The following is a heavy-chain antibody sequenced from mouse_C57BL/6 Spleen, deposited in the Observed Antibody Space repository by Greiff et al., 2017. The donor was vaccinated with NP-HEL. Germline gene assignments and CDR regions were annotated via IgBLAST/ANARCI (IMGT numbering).Heavy chain of an antibody. CDR1: GFTFSSYA. J-gene: IGHJ4*01. CDR2: ISSGGDYI. Sequence: DVKLQESGEGLVKPGGSLKLSCAASGFTFSSYAMSWVRQTPEKRLEWVAYISSGGDYIYYADTVKGRFPISRDNARNTLYLQMSSLKSEDTAMYYCTRDLPSTVVAEMDYWGQGTSVTVSS. V-gene: IGHV5-9-1*02. D-gene: IGHD1-1*01. CDR3: TRDLPSTVVAEMDY.